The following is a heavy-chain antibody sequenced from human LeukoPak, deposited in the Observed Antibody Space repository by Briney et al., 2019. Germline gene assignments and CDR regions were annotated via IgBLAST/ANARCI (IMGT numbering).Heavy chain of an antibody. Sequence: ASVKVSCKASGYTFTSYGISWVRQAPGQGLEWMGWISAYNGNTNYAQKLRGRVTMTTDTSTGTAYMELRSLRSDDTAVYYCARDLSWVIIAAAGTFDYWGQGTLVTVSS. CDR1: GYTFTSYG. J-gene: IGHJ4*02. CDR3: ARDLSWVIIAAAGTFDY. D-gene: IGHD6-13*01. V-gene: IGHV1-18*01. CDR2: ISAYNGNT.